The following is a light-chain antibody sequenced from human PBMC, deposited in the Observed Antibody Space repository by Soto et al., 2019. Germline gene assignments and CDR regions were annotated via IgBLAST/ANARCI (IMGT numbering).Light chain of an antibody. J-gene: IGKJ4*01. CDR2: GAS. Sequence: EIVLTQSPGTLSLSPGERATLSCRASQSITSNYLAWYQQKPGQAPRLLIFGASSRATGIPDRFSGSGSGTDFTLTISRLEPEDFAVYYCQQYATSPRLTFGGGTKVEIK. CDR1: QSITSNY. CDR3: QQYATSPRLT. V-gene: IGKV3-20*01.